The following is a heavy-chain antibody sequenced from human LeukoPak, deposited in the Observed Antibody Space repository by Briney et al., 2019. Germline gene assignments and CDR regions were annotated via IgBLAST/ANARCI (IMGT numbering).Heavy chain of an antibody. Sequence: GGSLRLSCVASGFTVNNNYMNWVRQGPGKGLEWVSVISSGGGTYYADSVTGRFTISRDNSKNILYLQMSSLRVEDTAVYYCGRDLIGTAASWDCWGQGTLVTVSS. J-gene: IGHJ4*02. V-gene: IGHV3-53*01. D-gene: IGHD6-25*01. CDR2: ISSGGGT. CDR3: GRDLIGTAASWDC. CDR1: GFTVNNNY.